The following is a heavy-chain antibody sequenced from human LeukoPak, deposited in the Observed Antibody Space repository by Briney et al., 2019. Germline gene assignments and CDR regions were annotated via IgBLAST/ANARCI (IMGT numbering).Heavy chain of an antibody. D-gene: IGHD3-22*01. Sequence: ASVKVSCKASGYTFTGYRIHWVRQAPGQGLEWMGWINPNSGGTDYAQKFQGRVTLTRDTSISAAYMELSSLRSDDTAVYYCARDQRESDYYDSSGYNLYFQHWGQGTLVTVSS. CDR2: INPNSGGT. J-gene: IGHJ1*01. CDR3: ARDQRESDYYDSSGYNLYFQH. V-gene: IGHV1-2*02. CDR1: GYTFTGYR.